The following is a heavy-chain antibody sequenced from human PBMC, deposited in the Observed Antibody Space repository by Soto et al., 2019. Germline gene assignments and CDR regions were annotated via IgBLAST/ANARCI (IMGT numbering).Heavy chain of an antibody. J-gene: IGHJ4*02. Sequence: QITLKESGPTLVKPTQTFTLACTFSGFSLSTSGMGVGWIRQPPGKALEWLALIYWDDDKRYSPSLESRLTITKDTSQNQVVLTMTNMDPVDTATYYCAHYSSTSSFDYWGQGTLVTVSS. D-gene: IGHD6-13*01. CDR3: AHYSSTSSFDY. CDR1: GFSLSTSGMG. CDR2: IYWDDDK. V-gene: IGHV2-5*02.